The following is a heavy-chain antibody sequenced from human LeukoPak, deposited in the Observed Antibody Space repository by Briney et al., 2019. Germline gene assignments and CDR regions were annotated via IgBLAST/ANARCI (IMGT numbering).Heavy chain of an antibody. J-gene: IGHJ6*03. CDR2: IYYSGST. Sequence: PSETLSLTCTVSGGSISSYYWSWIRQPPGKGLEWIGDIYYSGSTNYNPSLKSRVTISVDTSKNQFSLKLSSVTAADTAVYYCARVGFGGHSYGYVDHYYYYMDVWGKGTTVTISS. D-gene: IGHD5-18*01. CDR3: ARVGFGGHSYGYVDHYYYYMDV. V-gene: IGHV4-59*01. CDR1: GGSISSYY.